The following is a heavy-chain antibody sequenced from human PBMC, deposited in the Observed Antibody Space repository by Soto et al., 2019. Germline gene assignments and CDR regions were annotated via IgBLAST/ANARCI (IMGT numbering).Heavy chain of an antibody. J-gene: IGHJ1*01. V-gene: IGHV4-34*01. CDR2: ISQSGST. Sequence: SETQSLTCAVDGGTFRGLCCSWIRQPPGKELEWIGEISQSGSTNYNPSLKSRVTMSVATSKNQFSLNLRSVTAADTAIYYCASFRRGPAALFDNDRGPDTLVTVSP. CDR1: GGTFRGLC. D-gene: IGHD2-2*01. CDR3: ASFRRGPAALFDND.